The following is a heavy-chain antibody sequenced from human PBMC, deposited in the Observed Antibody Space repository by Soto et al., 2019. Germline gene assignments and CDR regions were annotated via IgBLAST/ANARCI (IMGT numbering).Heavy chain of an antibody. D-gene: IGHD1-26*01. CDR1: GGSVSSGSYY. CDR2: IYYSGST. CDR3: ARDRGTTFAGYYGMDV. V-gene: IGHV4-61*01. Sequence: SETLSLTCTVSGGSVSSGSYYWSWIRQPPGKGLEWIGYIYYSGSTNYNPSLKSRVTISVDTSKNQFSLKLSSVTAADTAVYYCARDRGTTFAGYYGMDVWGQGTTVTVSS. J-gene: IGHJ6*02.